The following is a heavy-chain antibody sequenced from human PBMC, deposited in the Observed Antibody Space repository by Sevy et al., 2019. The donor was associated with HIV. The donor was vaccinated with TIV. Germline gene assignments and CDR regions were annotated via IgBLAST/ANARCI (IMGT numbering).Heavy chain of an antibody. J-gene: IGHJ6*02. CDR2: ISSSGGST. D-gene: IGHD2-2*02. Sequence: GGSLRLSCAASGFTFSSYAMSWVRQAPGKGLEWVSGISSSGGSTYYADSVKGRFTISRDNSKNTLFVQMTSLRAEDTAAYYYAKVGYCSSTSCYSIYYGMDVWGQGTTVTVSS. V-gene: IGHV3-23*01. CDR3: AKVGYCSSTSCYSIYYGMDV. CDR1: GFTFSSYA.